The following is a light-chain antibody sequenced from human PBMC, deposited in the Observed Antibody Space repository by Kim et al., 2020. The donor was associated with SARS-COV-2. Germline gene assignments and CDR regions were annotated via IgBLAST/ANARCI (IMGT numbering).Light chain of an antibody. CDR2: GAS. Sequence: EIVLTQSPGALSLSPGERATLSCRASQNVRVSLAWYQQKPGQAPRLLIYGASNRATGVPDRFSGSGSGRDFTLTVSGLDPEDFAVYYCQQYGNSPITFGQGTRLEIK. CDR1: QNVRVS. J-gene: IGKJ5*01. V-gene: IGKV3-20*01. CDR3: QQYGNSPIT.